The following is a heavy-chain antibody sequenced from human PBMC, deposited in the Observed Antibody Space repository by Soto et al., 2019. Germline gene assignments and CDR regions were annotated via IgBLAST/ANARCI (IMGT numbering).Heavy chain of an antibody. J-gene: IGHJ6*03. V-gene: IGHV1-2*04. CDR3: ARESGGATATLDYYYFYMDV. CDR2: INPNGGVT. D-gene: IGHD5-12*01. Sequence: QVQLVQSGAEVKRPGASVTVSCRSSGDTFNDYYIHWVRQAPGQGLEWMGWINPNGGVTKYAQKFQGWVSITRDTSIRTGYMQLSRLRSDDTAVYYCARESGGATATLDYYYFYMDVWGTGTTVTVSS. CDR1: GDTFNDYY.